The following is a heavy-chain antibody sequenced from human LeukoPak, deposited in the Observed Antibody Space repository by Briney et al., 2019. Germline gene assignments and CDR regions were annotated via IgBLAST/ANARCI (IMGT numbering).Heavy chain of an antibody. J-gene: IGHJ4*02. CDR3: TRGAGWLIDY. CDR2: VYHSGST. CDR1: GGSISSGGFH. Sequence: PSETLSLTCTVSGGSISSGGFHWSWIRQPPGKGLEWIGYVYHSGSTYYNSSLKSRVTVSADTSKNQFSLKLNSLTTADTAVYYCTRGAGWLIDYWGQGILVTVSS. V-gene: IGHV4-61*08. D-gene: IGHD3-16*01.